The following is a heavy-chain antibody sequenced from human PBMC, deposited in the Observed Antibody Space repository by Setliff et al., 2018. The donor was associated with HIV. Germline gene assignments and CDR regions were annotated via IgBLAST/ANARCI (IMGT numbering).Heavy chain of an antibody. J-gene: IGHJ4*02. CDR2: IYYSGST. CDR1: DASISSHY. D-gene: IGHD6-19*01. V-gene: IGHV4-59*11. CDR3: AREQWLVTRGYFDS. Sequence: SETLSLTCTVSDASISSHYWSWIRQPPGKGLEWIAYIYYSGSTNYNPSLKSRVSISIDTSKNQFSVKLNFVTAADTAVYCCAREQWLVTRGYFDSWGQGIMVTVSS.